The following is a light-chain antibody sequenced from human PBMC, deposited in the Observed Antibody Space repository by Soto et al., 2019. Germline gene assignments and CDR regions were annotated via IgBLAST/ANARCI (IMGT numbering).Light chain of an antibody. V-gene: IGLV2-14*01. CDR2: EVS. CDR1: SSDIGRFNY. Sequence: QSVLTQPASVSGSPGQSITISCTGTSSDIGRFNYVSWYQQHPGKVPKLMIYEVSNRPSAVSNRFSGSKSGNTASLTISGLQAEDEADYYCSSHTISNTQVSGGGTKVTVL. CDR3: SSHTISNTQV. J-gene: IGLJ3*02.